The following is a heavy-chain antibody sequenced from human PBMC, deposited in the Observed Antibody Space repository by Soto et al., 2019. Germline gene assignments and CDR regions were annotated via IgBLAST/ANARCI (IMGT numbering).Heavy chain of an antibody. D-gene: IGHD2-2*01. CDR2: ISGSGGST. V-gene: IGHV3-23*01. Sequence: PGGSLRLSCAASGFTFSSYWMSWVRQAPGKGLEWVSAISGSGGSTYYADSVKGRFTISRDNSKNTLYLQMNSLRAEDTAVYYCAKTQLLYYYYYYYMDVWGKGTTVTVSS. J-gene: IGHJ6*03. CDR3: AKTQLLYYYYYYYMDV. CDR1: GFTFSSYW.